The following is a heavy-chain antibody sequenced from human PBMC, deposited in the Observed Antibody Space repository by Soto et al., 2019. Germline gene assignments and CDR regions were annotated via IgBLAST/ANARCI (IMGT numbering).Heavy chain of an antibody. CDR1: GYSFTSYW. Sequence: PGESLKISCKGSGYSFTSYWIGWVRQMPGKGLEWMGIIYPGDSDTRYSPSFQGQATISADKSISTAYLQWSSLKASDTAMYYCATNHEYYYDSSGYPKVYDAFDIWGQGTMVTVSS. D-gene: IGHD3-22*01. V-gene: IGHV5-51*01. J-gene: IGHJ3*02. CDR2: IYPGDSDT. CDR3: ATNHEYYYDSSGYPKVYDAFDI.